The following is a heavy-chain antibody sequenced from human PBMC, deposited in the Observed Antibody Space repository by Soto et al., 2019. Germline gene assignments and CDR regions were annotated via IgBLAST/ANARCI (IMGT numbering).Heavy chain of an antibody. Sequence: QVQLQESGPGLVKPSQTLSLTCTVSGGSISSGGYYWSWIRQHPGKGLEWIGYIYYSGSTYYNPSLKSRVTISVDTSKNQCSLKLSSVTAADTAVYYCARGETYYYDSSGQIDAFDIWGQGTMVTVSS. CDR3: ARGETYYYDSSGQIDAFDI. D-gene: IGHD3-22*01. CDR1: GGSISSGGYY. CDR2: IYYSGST. J-gene: IGHJ3*02. V-gene: IGHV4-31*03.